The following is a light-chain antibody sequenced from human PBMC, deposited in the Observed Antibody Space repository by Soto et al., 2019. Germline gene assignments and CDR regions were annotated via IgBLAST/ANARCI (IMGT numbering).Light chain of an antibody. V-gene: IGLV2-8*01. CDR3: ISHAGASNV. CDR2: EVN. CDR1: SSDVGATDY. J-gene: IGLJ1*01. Sequence: QSALTQPPSASGSPGQSVAISCTGTSSDVGATDYVSWYQQHSGKAPKLLLYEVNKRPSGVPDRFSGSKSGNTASLTVSALXXXXXXDYYCISHAGASNVLGTGTKVTVL.